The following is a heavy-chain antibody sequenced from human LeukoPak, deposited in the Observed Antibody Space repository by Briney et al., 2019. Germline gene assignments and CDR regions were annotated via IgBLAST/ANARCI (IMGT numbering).Heavy chain of an antibody. J-gene: IGHJ4*02. CDR1: GFTFSSYS. V-gene: IGHV3-21*01. Sequence: GGSLRLSCAASGFTFSSYSMNWVRQAPGKRLEWVSSISSSSSYIYYADSVKGRFTISRDNAKNSLYLQMNSLRAEDTAVYYCARRYYDYVWGSYRYFDYWGQGTLVTVSS. CDR3: ARRYYDYVWGSYRYFDY. D-gene: IGHD3-16*02. CDR2: ISSSSSYI.